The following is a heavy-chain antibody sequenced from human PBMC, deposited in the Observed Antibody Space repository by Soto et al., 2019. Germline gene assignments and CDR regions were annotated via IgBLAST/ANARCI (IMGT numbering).Heavy chain of an antibody. D-gene: IGHD3-10*01. CDR2: IDRDDDK. CDR3: ARGSGSYYKKGSVYYYGMDV. J-gene: IGHJ6*02. Sequence: SGPTRVNPTHTLTLTCTFSGFSLSTSGMCVSWIRQPPGKALEWLALIDRDDDKYSSTSLKTGLTISKDTSKNQVVLTMTNMDPVDTATYYCARGSGSYYKKGSVYYYGMDVWGQGTTVTVSS. V-gene: IGHV2-70*01. CDR1: GFSLSTSGMC.